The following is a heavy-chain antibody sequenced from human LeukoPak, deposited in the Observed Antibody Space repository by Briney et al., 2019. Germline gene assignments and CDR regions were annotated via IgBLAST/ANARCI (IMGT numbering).Heavy chain of an antibody. V-gene: IGHV4-4*07. Sequence: PSETLSLTCTVSGASISNLYLSWIRQPAGKVLEWIGRLYDSGSTNYNPSLKSRVTMSVDTSTNQFFLKMTSVTAADTGVYSCARESGTTGEVKFDPWGRGTLVTVSS. CDR3: ARESGTTGEVKFDP. J-gene: IGHJ5*02. CDR2: LYDSGST. CDR1: GASISNLY. D-gene: IGHD3-16*01.